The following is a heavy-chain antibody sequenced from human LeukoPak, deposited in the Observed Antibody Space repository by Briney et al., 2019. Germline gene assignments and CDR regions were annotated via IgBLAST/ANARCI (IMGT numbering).Heavy chain of an antibody. D-gene: IGHD2-2*01. J-gene: IGHJ5*02. CDR2: IYYSGST. CDR3: ATSGYCSSTSCPAFRWFDP. CDR1: GGSISSGDYY. V-gene: IGHV4-39*07. Sequence: LETLSLTCTVSGGSISSGDYYWGWIRQPPGKGLEWIGSIYYSGSTYYNPSLKSRVTISVDTSKNQFSLKLSSVTAADTAVYYCATSGYCSSTSCPAFRWFDPWGQGTLVTVSS.